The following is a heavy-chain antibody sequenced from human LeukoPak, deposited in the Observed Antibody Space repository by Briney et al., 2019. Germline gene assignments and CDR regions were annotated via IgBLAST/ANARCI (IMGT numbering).Heavy chain of an antibody. CDR1: GGSISGYY. CDR3: ARAETYYYGSGSSNWFDP. D-gene: IGHD3-10*01. CDR2: IYYSGTT. Sequence: SETLSLTCSVSGGSISGYYWSWIRQPPGKGLEWIGYIYYSGTTIYNPSLKSRVTISVDTSNNQFSLKLSSVTAADTAVYFCARAETYYYGSGSSNWFDPWGQGTLVTVSS. J-gene: IGHJ5*02. V-gene: IGHV4-59*08.